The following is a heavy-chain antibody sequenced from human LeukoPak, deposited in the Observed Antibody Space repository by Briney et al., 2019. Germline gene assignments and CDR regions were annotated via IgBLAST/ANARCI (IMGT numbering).Heavy chain of an antibody. V-gene: IGHV4-34*01. Sequence: PSETLSLTCAVYGGSFSGYYWSWVRQPPGKGLEWIGEINHSGSTNYNPSLKSRVTISVDTSKNQFSLKLSSVTAADTAVYYCARVQAYYYGSGSFDYWSQGTLVTVSS. CDR2: INHSGST. D-gene: IGHD3-10*01. CDR1: GGSFSGYY. CDR3: ARVQAYYYGSGSFDY. J-gene: IGHJ4*02.